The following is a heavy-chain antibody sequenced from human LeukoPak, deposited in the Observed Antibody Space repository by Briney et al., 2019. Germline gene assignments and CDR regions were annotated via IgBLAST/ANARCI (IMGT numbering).Heavy chain of an antibody. CDR1: GGTFSSYA. CDR2: IIPIFGTA. V-gene: IGHV1-69*06. J-gene: IGHJ3*02. Sequence: SVKVSCKASGGTFSSYAISWVRQAPGQGLEWMGGIIPIFGTANYAQKFQGRVTITADKSTSTAYMELSSLRSEDTAVYYCARVVVINESPDDAFDIWGQGAMVTVSS. CDR3: ARVVVINESPDDAFDI. D-gene: IGHD3-22*01.